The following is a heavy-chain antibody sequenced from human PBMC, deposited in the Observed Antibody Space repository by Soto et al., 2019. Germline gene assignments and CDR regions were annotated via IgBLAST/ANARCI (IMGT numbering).Heavy chain of an antibody. D-gene: IGHD3-22*01. Sequence: PGGSLRLSCAASGFTFSNYWMDWVRQAPGKGLVWVSRINSDGRSTSYADSVKGRSTISRDNAKNTLYLQMNSLRAEDTAVYFCARGGSYYVSSGYYDGMDVWGQGTTVTVSS. V-gene: IGHV3-74*01. CDR1: GFTFSNYW. CDR3: ARGGSYYVSSGYYDGMDV. CDR2: INSDGRST. J-gene: IGHJ6*02.